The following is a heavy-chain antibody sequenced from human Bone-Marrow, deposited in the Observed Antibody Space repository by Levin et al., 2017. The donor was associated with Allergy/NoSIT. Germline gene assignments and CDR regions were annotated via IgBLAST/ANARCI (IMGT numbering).Heavy chain of an antibody. V-gene: IGHV3-23*01. CDR1: GFTFTGYA. J-gene: IGHJ4*02. D-gene: IGHD3-10*01. CDR3: AKVPMVRGVRLLIFDY. CDR2: ISGRDGTT. Sequence: GESLKISCAASGFTFTGYAMNWVRQAPGKGLEWVSSISGRDGTTYYTDSVKGRFIISRDNSKNQLYLQMNSLRVEDTAIYYCAKVPMVRGVRLLIFDYWGQGTLVTVSS.